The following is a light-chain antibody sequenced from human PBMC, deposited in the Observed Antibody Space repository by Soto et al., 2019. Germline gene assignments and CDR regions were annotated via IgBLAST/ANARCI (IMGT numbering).Light chain of an antibody. Sequence: QSVLTQPPSVSGAPGQRVIISCTGSSSNIGAGYDVHWYQQLPGTAPRLLIYDNNNRPSGVPARFSVSKSDTSASLAITGLQPEDEADYYCPSYDSSLSGSYVFGTGTKVTVL. CDR2: DNN. CDR3: PSYDSSLSGSYV. J-gene: IGLJ1*01. V-gene: IGLV1-40*01. CDR1: SSNIGAGYD.